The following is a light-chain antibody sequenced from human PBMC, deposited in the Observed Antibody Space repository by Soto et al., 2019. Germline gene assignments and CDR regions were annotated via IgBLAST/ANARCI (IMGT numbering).Light chain of an antibody. J-gene: IGLJ2*01. CDR3: QSYDNSLSGSWI. CDR2: GDN. V-gene: IGLV1-40*01. Sequence: QSALTQPASVSGSPGQSITISCTGTSANIGAGYDVHWYQQLPGTAPKLLIYGDNNRPSGVPDRFSGSKSGTSASLAITGLQAEDEADYYCQSYDNSLSGSWIFGGGTKLTVL. CDR1: SANIGAGYD.